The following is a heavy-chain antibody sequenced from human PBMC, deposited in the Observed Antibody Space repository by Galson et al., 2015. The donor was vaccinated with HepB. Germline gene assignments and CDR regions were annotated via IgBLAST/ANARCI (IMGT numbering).Heavy chain of an antibody. CDR2: ISSSSSYI. Sequence: SLRLSCAASGFTFSSYSMNWVRQAPGKGLEWVSSISSSSSYIYYADSVKGRFTISRDNAKNSLYLQMNSLRAEDTAVYYCARAGEISRIAARREGDQRPDDAFDIWGQGTMVTVSS. J-gene: IGHJ3*02. CDR1: GFTFSSYS. V-gene: IGHV3-21*04. D-gene: IGHD6-6*01. CDR3: ARAGEISRIAARREGDQRPDDAFDI.